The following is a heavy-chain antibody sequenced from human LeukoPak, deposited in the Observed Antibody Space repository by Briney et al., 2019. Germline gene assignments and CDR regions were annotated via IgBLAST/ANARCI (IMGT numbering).Heavy chain of an antibody. CDR3: AREYSSSSGHFDS. Sequence: SETLSLTCTVSGASISSYYWSWIRQPPGKGLEWIGYIYYSGSTSYNPSLKSRVTISLDTSKNQFSLKLSSVTAAGTAVDYCAREYSSSSGHFDSWGQGTLVTVSS. CDR1: GASISSYY. J-gene: IGHJ4*02. D-gene: IGHD6-6*01. CDR2: IYYSGST. V-gene: IGHV4-59*01.